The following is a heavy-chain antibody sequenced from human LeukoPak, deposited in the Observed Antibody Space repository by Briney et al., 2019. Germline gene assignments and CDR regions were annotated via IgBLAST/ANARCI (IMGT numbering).Heavy chain of an antibody. Sequence: SETLSLTCTVSGDSFSSVTDYWAWIRQPPGKGLEWIASGDYSGGTYYNPSLESRVAISADMSKNQFSLKLSSVTAADTAVYYCARTYYDFWSGPKNLDYWGQGTLVTVSS. CDR2: GDYSGGT. D-gene: IGHD3-3*01. V-gene: IGHV4-39*01. CDR1: GDSFSSVTDY. J-gene: IGHJ4*02. CDR3: ARTYYDFWSGPKNLDY.